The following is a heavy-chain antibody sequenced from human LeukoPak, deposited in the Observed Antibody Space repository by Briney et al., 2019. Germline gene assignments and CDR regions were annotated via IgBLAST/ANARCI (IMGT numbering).Heavy chain of an antibody. Sequence: GGSLRLSCAASGFTFSSYSMNWVRQAPGKGLEWVSYISSSSSTIYYADSVKGRFTISRDNAKDSLYLQMNSLRAEDTAVYYCASGVGSDSSGYYDYWGQGTLVTVSS. D-gene: IGHD3-22*01. CDR3: ASGVGSDSSGYYDY. V-gene: IGHV3-48*01. CDR1: GFTFSSYS. CDR2: ISSSSSTI. J-gene: IGHJ4*02.